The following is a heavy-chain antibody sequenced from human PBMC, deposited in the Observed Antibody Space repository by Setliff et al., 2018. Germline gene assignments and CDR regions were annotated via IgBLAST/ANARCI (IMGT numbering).Heavy chain of an antibody. CDR1: GGSISSGSVY. V-gene: IGHV4-61*02. CDR3: RLWSHNYQNDY. J-gene: IGHJ4*02. D-gene: IGHD3-10*01. Sequence: PSETLSLTCTVSGGSISSGSVYWSWIRQPAGKGLEWIGRIFPTGTTNYNPDLKSRVTMSVDTSKNQFSLKLTSVTAADTAVYYCRLWSHNYQNDYWGQGTLVTVSS. CDR2: IFPTGTT.